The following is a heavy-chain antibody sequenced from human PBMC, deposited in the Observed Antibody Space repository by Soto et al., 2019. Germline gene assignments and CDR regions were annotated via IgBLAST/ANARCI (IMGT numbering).Heavy chain of an antibody. CDR2: ISDGGHNT. D-gene: IGHD3-10*01. Sequence: PGGSLRLSCAASGFTFASYTMSWVRQAPGKGLQWVSYISDGGHNTYYADSVKGRFAISRDDLKGTLYLQMNSLRAEDTALYYCVREYYGSGVVWGQGTLVTVSS. J-gene: IGHJ4*02. V-gene: IGHV3-23*01. CDR1: GFTFASYT. CDR3: VREYYGSGVV.